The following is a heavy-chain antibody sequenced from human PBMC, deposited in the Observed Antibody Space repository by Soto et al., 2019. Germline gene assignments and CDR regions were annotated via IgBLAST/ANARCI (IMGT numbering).Heavy chain of an antibody. CDR3: STYPGDYYSGMAV. CDR2: IIPIFGTA. J-gene: IGHJ6*02. V-gene: IGHV1-69*13. CDR1: GGTFSSYA. D-gene: IGHD3-10*01. Sequence: SVKVSCKASGGTFSSYAISWVQQAPGQGLEWMGGIIPIFGTANYAQKFQGRVTITADESTSTAYMELSSLRSEDTAVYYCSTYPGDYYSGMAVWGQGTTVTVSS.